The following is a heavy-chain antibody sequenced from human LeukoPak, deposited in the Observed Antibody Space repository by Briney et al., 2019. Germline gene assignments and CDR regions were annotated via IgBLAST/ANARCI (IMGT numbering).Heavy chain of an antibody. CDR1: GFTFNHHW. D-gene: IGHD6-13*01. CDR2: INQDGTEK. V-gene: IGHV3-7*03. Sequence: PGGSLRLSCAASGFTFNHHWMSWVRQAPGEGLEWVAKINQDGTEKAYVDSVRGRFTISRDNAKNSLFLQMNSLRAEDTAVYYCARGPLIAAAGTWWGQGTLVTVSS. J-gene: IGHJ4*02. CDR3: ARGPLIAAAGTW.